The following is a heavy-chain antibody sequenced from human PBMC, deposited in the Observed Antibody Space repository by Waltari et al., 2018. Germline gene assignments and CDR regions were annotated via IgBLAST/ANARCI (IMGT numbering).Heavy chain of an antibody. Sequence: EVQLVESGGGLVQPGGSLRLSCAASGFPFSSYAMSWVRQAPGKGLEWVSAISGSGGSTYYADSVKGRFTISRDNSKNTLYLQMNSLRAEDTAVYYCAKDQIHEYYYDSSGYLHWGQGTLVTVSS. J-gene: IGHJ4*02. D-gene: IGHD3-22*01. V-gene: IGHV3-23*04. CDR2: ISGSGGST. CDR3: AKDQIHEYYYDSSGYLH. CDR1: GFPFSSYA.